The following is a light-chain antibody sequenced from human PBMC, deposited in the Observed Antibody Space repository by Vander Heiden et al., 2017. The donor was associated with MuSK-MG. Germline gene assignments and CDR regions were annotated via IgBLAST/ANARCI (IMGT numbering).Light chain of an antibody. J-gene: IGLJ2*01. Sequence: QAVVTQEPSLTVSPGATVTLTCGSSTGAVTRAHYPSWCQQKPGQAPRTLIYDTSNKHSWTPARFSGSLLGGKAALTRLGAQPEDEAEYYGLLSYSGARVFGGGTKLTVL. CDR3: LLSYSGARV. V-gene: IGLV7-46*02. CDR1: TGAVTRAHY. CDR2: DTS.